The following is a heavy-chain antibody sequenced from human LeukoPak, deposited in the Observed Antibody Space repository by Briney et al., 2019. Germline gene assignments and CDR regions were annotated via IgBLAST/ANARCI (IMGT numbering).Heavy chain of an antibody. Sequence: PSETLSFTCNVSDGSISSYYWNWIRQPPRDTGWWSGYMHYSGSANYNPSLKSRVTMSVDTSKNQFSLRLRSATAADTAVYYCAGLSSRRSGSFDYWGQGTLVTVSS. J-gene: IGHJ4*02. CDR3: AGLSSRRSGSFDY. CDR1: DGSISSYY. CDR2: MHYSGSA. D-gene: IGHD5-12*01. V-gene: IGHV4-59*08.